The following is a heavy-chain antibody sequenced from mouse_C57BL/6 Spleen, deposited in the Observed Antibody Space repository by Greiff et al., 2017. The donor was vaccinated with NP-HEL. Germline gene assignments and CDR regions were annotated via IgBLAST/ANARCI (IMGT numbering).Heavy chain of an antibody. V-gene: IGHV2-5*01. CDR1: GFSLTSYG. D-gene: IGHD2-4*01. CDR3: AKRYDYDGGFYYAMDY. J-gene: IGHJ4*01. Sequence: QVQLQQSGPGLVQPSQSLSITCTVSGFSLTSYGVHWVRQSPGKGLEWLGVIWRGGSTDYNAAFMSRLSITKDNSKSQVFFKMNSLQADDTARYYCAKRYDYDGGFYYAMDYWGQGTSVTVSS. CDR2: IWRGGST.